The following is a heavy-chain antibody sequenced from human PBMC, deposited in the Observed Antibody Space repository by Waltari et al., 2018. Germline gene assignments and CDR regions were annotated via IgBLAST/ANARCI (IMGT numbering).Heavy chain of an antibody. CDR3: ARPKWLQQLVHGMDV. D-gene: IGHD6-13*01. Sequence: EVQLLQSGAEVKKPGESLKISCKGSGSSFTTYWIGWFRHMPGKGLEWMGIIYPGDSDTRYSPSFQGQVTISADKSISTAYLQWSSLKASDTAMYYCARPKWLQQLVHGMDVWGQGTTVTVSS. CDR2: IYPGDSDT. J-gene: IGHJ6*02. V-gene: IGHV5-51*01. CDR1: GSSFTTYW.